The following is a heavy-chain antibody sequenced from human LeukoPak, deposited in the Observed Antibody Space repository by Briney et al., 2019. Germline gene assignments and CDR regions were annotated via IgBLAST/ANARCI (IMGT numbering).Heavy chain of an antibody. CDR1: GGSISSYY. Sequence: SETLSLTCTVSGGSISSYYWSWIRQPPGKGLEWIGEINHSGSTNYNPSLKSRVTISVDTSKNQFSLKLSSVTAADTAVYYCARGGGSITVTTRYYFDYWGQGTLVTVSS. V-gene: IGHV4-34*01. CDR3: ARGGGSITVTTRYYFDY. J-gene: IGHJ4*02. D-gene: IGHD4-17*01. CDR2: INHSGST.